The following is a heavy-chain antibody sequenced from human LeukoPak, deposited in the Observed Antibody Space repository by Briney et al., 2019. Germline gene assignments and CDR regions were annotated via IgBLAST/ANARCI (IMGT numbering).Heavy chain of an antibody. CDR2: IYYSGST. CDR1: GGSISSYY. J-gene: IGHJ4*02. D-gene: IGHD3-16*02. Sequence: SETLSLTCTVSGGSISSYYWSWIRQPPGKGLEWIGYIYYSGSTNYNPSLKSRVTISVDTSKNQFSLKLSSVTAADTAVYYCARFLRLGELSSFDYWGQGTLVTVSS. V-gene: IGHV4-59*01. CDR3: ARFLRLGELSSFDY.